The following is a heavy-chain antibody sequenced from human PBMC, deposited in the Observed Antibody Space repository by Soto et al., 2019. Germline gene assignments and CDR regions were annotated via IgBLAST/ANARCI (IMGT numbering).Heavy chain of an antibody. CDR3: ATSVGYDYENWFDP. J-gene: IGHJ5*02. CDR1: GYTFTGYY. D-gene: IGHD5-12*01. Sequence: QVQLVQSGAEVKKPGASVKVSCKASGYTFTGYYMHWVRQAPGQGLEWMGWINPNSGGTNYAQKFQGWVTMTRDTSISTAYMELSRLRSDDTAVDYCATSVGYDYENWFDPWGQETLVTVSS. CDR2: INPNSGGT. V-gene: IGHV1-2*04.